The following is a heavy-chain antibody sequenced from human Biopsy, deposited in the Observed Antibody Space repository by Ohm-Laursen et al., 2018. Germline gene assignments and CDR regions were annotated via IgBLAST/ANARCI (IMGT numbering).Heavy chain of an antibody. J-gene: IGHJ2*01. CDR3: ARDRGFYSDRTVPGYFDL. CDR1: RGSISSYY. D-gene: IGHD3-22*01. Sequence: PGTLSLTCTVSRGSISSYYWSWIRQPPGKGLGWIGYVSYTGSTDYNPSLQSRVTISVDTSKNHFSLRLRSVTPADTAMYYCARDRGFYSDRTVPGYFDLWGRGTLVTVSS. CDR2: VSYTGST. V-gene: IGHV4-59*01.